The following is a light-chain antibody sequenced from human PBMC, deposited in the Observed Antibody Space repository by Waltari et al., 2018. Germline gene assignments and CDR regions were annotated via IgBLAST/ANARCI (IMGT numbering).Light chain of an antibody. CDR2: GAS. CDR3: LQWGASQWT. V-gene: IGKV3-20*01. CDR1: QSVKSEY. Sequence: EIVLTQSPGTLSLSPGETATLSGRASQSVKSEYLTWYQQKPGQAPRLLVYGASSRATGIPDRFSGSGSGTDFTLTIRRLEPEDFAVFYCLQWGASQWTFGQGTRVEVK. J-gene: IGKJ1*01.